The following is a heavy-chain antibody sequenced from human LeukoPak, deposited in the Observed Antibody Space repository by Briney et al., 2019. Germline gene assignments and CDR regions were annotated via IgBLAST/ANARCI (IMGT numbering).Heavy chain of an antibody. CDR1: GLSFSSFA. CDR3: ARASWVSTTDAVR. J-gene: IGHJ4*02. V-gene: IGHV3-23*01. Sequence: GGSLRLSCAASGLSFSSFAMSWVRQGPARGLEWVSSIRGNGVTFYADSVKGRFTLSSDSSRNTVYFQLNNLRVEDTAIYYCARASWVSTTDAVRWGQGTLVTVSS. CDR2: IRGNGVT. D-gene: IGHD1-14*01.